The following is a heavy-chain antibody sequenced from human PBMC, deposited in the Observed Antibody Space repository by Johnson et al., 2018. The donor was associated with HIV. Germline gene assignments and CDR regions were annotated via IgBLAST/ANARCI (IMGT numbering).Heavy chain of an antibody. Sequence: VQVVESGGGLVKPGGSLRLSCAASGFTFSDHYMTWIRQAPGKGLEWVGHIGTKSDNYATEYAASLKGRFIVSRDDSKNTAYLQMNSLKIEDTAVYYCARVPDYGDYGDAFDIWGQGTMVTVSS. CDR1: GFTFSDHY. J-gene: IGHJ3*02. CDR3: ARVPDYGDYGDAFDI. D-gene: IGHD4-17*01. V-gene: IGHV3-72*01. CDR2: IGTKSDNYAT.